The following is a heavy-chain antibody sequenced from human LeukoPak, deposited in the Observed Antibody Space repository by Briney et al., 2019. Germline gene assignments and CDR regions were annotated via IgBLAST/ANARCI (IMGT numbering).Heavy chain of an antibody. CDR1: GYTFTVYY. J-gene: IGHJ5*02. CDR2: INPNSGGT. Sequence: ASVKVSCKASGYTFTVYYMHWVRRAPGQGLEWMGWINPNSGGTNYAQKFHGRVTMTRDTSISTAYMELTRLRSDDTAVYYCARGVVGYYGSGRRENWFVPWGQGTLVTVSS. D-gene: IGHD3-10*01. CDR3: ARGVVGYYGSGRRENWFVP. V-gene: IGHV1-2*02.